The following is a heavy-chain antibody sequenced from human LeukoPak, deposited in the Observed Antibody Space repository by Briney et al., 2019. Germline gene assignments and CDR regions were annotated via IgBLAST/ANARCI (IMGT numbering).Heavy chain of an antibody. CDR2: IYYSGST. D-gene: IGHD6-13*01. V-gene: IGHV4-59*01. J-gene: IGHJ4*02. Sequence: SETLSLTCTVSGGSISSYYWSWIRQPPGKGLEWIGYIYYSGSTNYNPSLKSRVTISVDTSKNQFSLKLSSETAADTAVYYCAREMAAAGTLDYWGQGTLVSVSS. CDR3: AREMAAAGTLDY. CDR1: GGSISSYY.